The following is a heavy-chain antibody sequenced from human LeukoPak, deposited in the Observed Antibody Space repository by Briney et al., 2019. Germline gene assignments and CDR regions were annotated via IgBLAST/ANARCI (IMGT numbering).Heavy chain of an antibody. J-gene: IGHJ6*03. D-gene: IGHD6-13*01. Sequence: RASVKVSCKASGYTFTGYYMHWVRQAPGQGVEWMGWIKPNSGGTNYAQKLQGRVTMTRDTSISTAYMELSTLRSDDTAVYYCARVPGGRAAAGTVIYYMDVWGKGTTVTVSS. CDR2: IKPNSGGT. CDR3: ARVPGGRAAAGTVIYYMDV. CDR1: GYTFTGYY. V-gene: IGHV1-2*02.